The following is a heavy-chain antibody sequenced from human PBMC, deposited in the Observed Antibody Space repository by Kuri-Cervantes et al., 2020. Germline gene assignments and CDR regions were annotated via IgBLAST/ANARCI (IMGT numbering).Heavy chain of an antibody. Sequence: KVSCKGSGYSFTSYWIGWVRQMPGKGLEWMGIIYPGDSDTRYSPSFQGQVTISADKSISTAYLQCSSLKASDTAMYYCARQSRGDYVPPFDYWGQGTLVTVSS. J-gene: IGHJ4*02. D-gene: IGHD4-17*01. CDR1: GYSFTSYW. CDR3: ARQSRGDYVPPFDY. V-gene: IGHV5-51*01. CDR2: IYPGDSDT.